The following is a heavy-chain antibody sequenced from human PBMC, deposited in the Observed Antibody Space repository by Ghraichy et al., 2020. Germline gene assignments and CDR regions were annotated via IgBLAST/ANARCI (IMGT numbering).Heavy chain of an antibody. CDR3: VRYVNSTLDEDY. V-gene: IGHV4-4*07. CDR2: IYSSGTT. CDR1: GGSISTYF. D-gene: IGHD1-1*01. Sequence: SETLSLTCTVSGGSISTYFWSWVRQSAGKGLERIGRIYSSGTTHYNPSLQSRVALSLDTSKKQFSLRLSSVTAADTAVYYCVRYVNSTLDEDYWGQGTLVTVS. J-gene: IGHJ4*02.